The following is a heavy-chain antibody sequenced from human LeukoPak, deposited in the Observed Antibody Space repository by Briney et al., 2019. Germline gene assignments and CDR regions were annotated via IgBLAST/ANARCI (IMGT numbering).Heavy chain of an antibody. CDR3: ARRSGGWLFDC. Sequence: GSLRLSCAASGFTFSSYGMSWVRQAPGKGLEWVSAISGSGGSGTSTNYADSVKGRFTISRDDSRNTLYLQMNSLRADDTALYYCARRSGGWLFDCWGQGTLVTVSS. D-gene: IGHD6-19*01. V-gene: IGHV3-23*01. CDR1: GFTFSSYG. CDR2: ISGSGGSGTST. J-gene: IGHJ4*02.